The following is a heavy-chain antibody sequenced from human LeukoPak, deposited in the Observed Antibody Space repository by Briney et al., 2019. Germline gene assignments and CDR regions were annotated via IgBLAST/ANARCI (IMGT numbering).Heavy chain of an antibody. D-gene: IGHD6-19*01. CDR3: AIWSSGSEYYFDY. CDR1: GGSFSGYY. CDR2: INHSGST. V-gene: IGHV4-34*01. J-gene: IGHJ4*02. Sequence: PSETLSLTCAVYGGSFSGYYWSWIRQPPGKGLEWIGEINHSGSTSYNPSLKSRVTISVDTSKNQFSLKLSSVTAADTAVYYCAIWSSGSEYYFDYWGQGTLVTVSS.